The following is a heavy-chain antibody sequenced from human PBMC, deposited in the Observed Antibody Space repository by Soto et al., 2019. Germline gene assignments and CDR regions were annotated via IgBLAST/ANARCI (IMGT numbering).Heavy chain of an antibody. J-gene: IGHJ6*02. D-gene: IGHD6-19*01. CDR2: ISYDGSNK. V-gene: IGHV3-30*03. CDR1: GFTFSSYG. Sequence: QVQLVESGGGVVQPGRSLRLSCAASGFTFSSYGMHWVRQAPGKGLEWLAVISYDGSNKYYADSVKGRFTISRDNSKNTLYLQMNRLRAEDTAVYYCAATKIAVAGLNYYSYGMDVWGQGTTVTVSS. CDR3: AATKIAVAGLNYYSYGMDV.